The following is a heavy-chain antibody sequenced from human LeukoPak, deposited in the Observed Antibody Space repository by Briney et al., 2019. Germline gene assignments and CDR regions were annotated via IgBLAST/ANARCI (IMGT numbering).Heavy chain of an antibody. Sequence: SETLSLTCTVSGGSISSYYWSWIRQPPGKGLEWIGYIYYSGSTNYNPSLKSRVTISEDTSKNQFSLKLSSVTAADTAVYYCARANIVGATLDYWGQGTLVTVSS. D-gene: IGHD1-26*01. J-gene: IGHJ4*02. CDR1: GGSISSYY. V-gene: IGHV4-59*01. CDR3: ARANIVGATLDY. CDR2: IYYSGST.